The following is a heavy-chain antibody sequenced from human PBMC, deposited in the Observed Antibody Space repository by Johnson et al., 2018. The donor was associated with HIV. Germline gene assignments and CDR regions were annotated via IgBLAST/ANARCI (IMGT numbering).Heavy chain of an antibody. CDR1: GFTFDDYG. CDR2: INWNGGST. D-gene: IGHD5-12*01. J-gene: IGHJ3*02. CDR3: ARVQVAMATIGYAFDI. V-gene: IGHV3-20*04. Sequence: VQLVESGGGVVRPGGSLRLSCAASGFTFDDYGMSWVRPAPGKGLEWVSGINWNGGSTGYADSVKGRFTISRDNAKNSLYLQMNSLRAEDTAVYYCARVQVAMATIGYAFDIWGQGTVVTVSS.